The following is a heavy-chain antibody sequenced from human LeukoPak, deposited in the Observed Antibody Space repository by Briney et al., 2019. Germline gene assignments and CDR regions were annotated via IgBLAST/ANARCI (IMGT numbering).Heavy chain of an antibody. V-gene: IGHV4-59*01. CDR1: GGSISSYY. CDR3: ARSNYPTDY. D-gene: IGHD1-26*01. CDR2: IYYSGST. J-gene: IGHJ4*02. Sequence: RASEILSLTCTVSGGSISSYYWSWIRQPPGKGLEWIGYIYYSGSTNYNPSLKSRVTISVDTSKNQFSLKLSSVTAADTAVYYCARSNYPTDYWGQGTLVTVSS.